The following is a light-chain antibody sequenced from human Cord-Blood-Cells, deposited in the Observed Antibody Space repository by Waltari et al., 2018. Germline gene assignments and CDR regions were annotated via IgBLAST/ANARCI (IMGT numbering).Light chain of an antibody. CDR3: CSYAGSSTYV. CDR1: SSDVGSYNL. CDR2: ECS. J-gene: IGLJ1*01. Sequence: QSALTQPASVSGSPGQSITISCTGTSSDVGSYNLVSWYQQHPGKAPTLTSYECSKRPSGVSNRFSGSQSGNTASLPISGLQAEDEADYYCCSYAGSSTYVFGTGTKVTVL. V-gene: IGLV2-23*01.